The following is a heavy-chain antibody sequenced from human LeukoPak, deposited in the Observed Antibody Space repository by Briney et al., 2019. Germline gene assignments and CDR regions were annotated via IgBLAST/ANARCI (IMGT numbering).Heavy chain of an antibody. CDR3: ARDRFPGLRPTTDWFDP. Sequence: SETLSLTCTVSAGSISITSYYWGWIRRPPGQGLEWIGSISYGGNTYYNPSLKSRVTISVDTSKNQFSLKLSSVTAADTAVYYCARDRFPGLRPTTDWFDPWGPGTLVTVSS. CDR2: ISYGGNT. J-gene: IGHJ5*02. CDR1: AGSISITSYY. D-gene: IGHD4-17*01. V-gene: IGHV4-39*07.